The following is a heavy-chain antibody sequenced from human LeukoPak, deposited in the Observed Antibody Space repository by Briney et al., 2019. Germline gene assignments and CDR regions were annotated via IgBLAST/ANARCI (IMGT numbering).Heavy chain of an antibody. J-gene: IGHJ4*02. CDR1: GGTFSSYA. CDR3: ARDLSGYYYFDY. D-gene: IGHD3-22*01. CDR2: IIPILGIA. V-gene: IGHV1-69*04. Sequence: SVKVSCKASGGTFSSYAISWVRQAPGQGLEWMGRIIPILGIANYAQKFQGRVTITADKSTSTAYMELSSLRSEDTAVYYCARDLSGYYYFDYWGQGTLVTVSS.